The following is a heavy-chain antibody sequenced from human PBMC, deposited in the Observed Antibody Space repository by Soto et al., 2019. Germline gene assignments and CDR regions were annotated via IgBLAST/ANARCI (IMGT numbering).Heavy chain of an antibody. V-gene: IGHV3-23*01. J-gene: IGHJ6*02. CDR3: AKGRNHYDSSGYYSFPLDV. Sequence: GGSLRLSCTASGFTFSTYPMSWVRQAPGKGLGWVSAISGHGGSTYYADSVKGRFTVSRDNSKNTLYLQMNSLGAEDTAVYYCAKGRNHYDSSGYYSFPLDVWGQGTTVTV. CDR2: ISGHGGST. D-gene: IGHD3-22*01. CDR1: GFTFSTYP.